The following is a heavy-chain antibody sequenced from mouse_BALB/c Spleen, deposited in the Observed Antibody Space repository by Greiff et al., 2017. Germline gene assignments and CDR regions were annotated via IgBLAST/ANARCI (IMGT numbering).Heavy chain of an antibody. J-gene: IGHJ1*01. V-gene: IGHV2-9*02. D-gene: IGHD2-4*01. CDR3: ARDGGITTGRYWYFDV. CDR1: GFSLTSYG. CDR2: IWAGGST. Sequence: VQGVESGPGLVAPSQSLSITCTVSGFSLTSYGVHWVRQPPGKGLEWLGVIWAGGSTNYNSALMSRLSISKDNSKSQVFLKMNSLQTDDTAMYYCARDGGITTGRYWYFDVWGAGTTVTVSS.